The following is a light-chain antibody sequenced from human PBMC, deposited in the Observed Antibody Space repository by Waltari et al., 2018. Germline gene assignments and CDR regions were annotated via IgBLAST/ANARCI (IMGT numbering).Light chain of an antibody. CDR3: HQTYSVPQT. CDR2: AAS. J-gene: IGKJ2*01. V-gene: IGKV1-39*01. Sequence: DIQMTQSPSSLSASAGDRVTIPCRASQRIGSYVNWYQQKPVKAPKLLIYAASSLQSGVPSRFSGSGSGTDFTLTIISLQPEDFATFYCHQTYSVPQTFGQGTTLEI. CDR1: QRIGSY.